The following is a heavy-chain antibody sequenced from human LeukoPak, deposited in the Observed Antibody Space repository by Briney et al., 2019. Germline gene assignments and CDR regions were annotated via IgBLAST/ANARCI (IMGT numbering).Heavy chain of an antibody. J-gene: IGHJ4*02. V-gene: IGHV4-61*01. CDR1: GGSVSSGSYY. CDR2: IYYSGST. Sequence: SETLSLTCTVSGGSVSSGSYYWSWIRQPPGKGLEWIGYIYYSGSTNYNPSLKSRVTISVDTSKNQFSLKLSSVTAADTAVYYCAKVTYSSGWPLFDYWGQGTMVTVSS. D-gene: IGHD6-19*01. CDR3: AKVTYSSGWPLFDY.